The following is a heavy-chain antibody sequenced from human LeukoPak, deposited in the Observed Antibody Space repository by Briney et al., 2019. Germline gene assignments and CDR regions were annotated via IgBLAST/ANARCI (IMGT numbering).Heavy chain of an antibody. CDR3: AKAPVTTCRGAFCYPFDY. D-gene: IGHD2-15*01. J-gene: IGHJ4*02. CDR2: ISDTGNT. CDR1: GFTFSSYS. V-gene: IGHV3-23*01. Sequence: PGGSLRLSCAASGFTFSSYSMNWVRQAPGKGLEWVSAISDTGNTYHADSVKGRFTISRDSSKNTLFLQMNRLRPEDAAVYYCAKAPVTTCRGAFCYPFDYWGLGTLATVSS.